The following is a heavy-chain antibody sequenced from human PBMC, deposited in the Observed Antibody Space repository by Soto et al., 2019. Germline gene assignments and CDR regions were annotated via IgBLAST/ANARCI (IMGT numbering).Heavy chain of an antibody. D-gene: IGHD4-17*01. J-gene: IGHJ6*03. Sequence: PSETLSLTCTVSGGSISSGGYYWSWIRQHPGKGLEWIGYIYYSGSTYYNPSLKSRVTISVDTSKNQFSLKLSSVTAADTAVYYCARGREYGDFPFYYSYYYMYVWGKGTTVTVSS. V-gene: IGHV4-31*03. CDR1: GGSISSGGYY. CDR2: IYYSGST. CDR3: ARGREYGDFPFYYSYYYMYV.